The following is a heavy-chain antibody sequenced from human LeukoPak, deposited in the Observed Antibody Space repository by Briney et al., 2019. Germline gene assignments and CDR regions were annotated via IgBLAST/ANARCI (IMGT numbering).Heavy chain of an antibody. CDR1: GFIVTNNY. CDR2: LFYGGKT. V-gene: IGHV3-53*01. Sequence: PGGSLTLSCVASGFIVTNNYMSWVRQAPGKGLEWVSGLFYGGKTFYADSVKGRFTISREDVKNTLFLQMNTLRAEDTAVYYCARGRDNPAMMWLALDLDSWGQGTLVTVSS. D-gene: IGHD5-18*01. CDR3: ARGRDNPAMMWLALDLDS. J-gene: IGHJ4*02.